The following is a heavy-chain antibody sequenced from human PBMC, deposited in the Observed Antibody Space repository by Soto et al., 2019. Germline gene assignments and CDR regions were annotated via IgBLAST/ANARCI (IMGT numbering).Heavy chain of an antibody. D-gene: IGHD5-18*01. Sequence: PSETLSVTCTVSGGTISSYYWSWIRQHPGKGLEWIGYIYYSGSTNYNPSLKSRVTISVDTSKNQFSLKLSSVTAADTAVYYCARHGDTAIRELDYWGQGTLVTVSS. J-gene: IGHJ4*02. V-gene: IGHV4-59*08. CDR1: GGTISSYY. CDR2: IYYSGST. CDR3: ARHGDTAIRELDY.